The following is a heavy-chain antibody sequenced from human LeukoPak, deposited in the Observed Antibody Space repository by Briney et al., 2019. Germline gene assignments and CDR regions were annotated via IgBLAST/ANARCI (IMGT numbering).Heavy chain of an antibody. D-gene: IGHD4-17*01. V-gene: IGHV3-30*07. CDR2: ISYDGNNE. Sequence: PGRSLRLSCAASGFSFSTYALHWVRQAPGKGLEWVALISYDGNNEDYADSVKGRFTISRDNSKTTLYLQMNSLRAEDTAVYYCTRDALYGDPSYYYMDVWGKGTTVTVSS. J-gene: IGHJ6*03. CDR3: TRDALYGDPSYYYMDV. CDR1: GFSFSTYA.